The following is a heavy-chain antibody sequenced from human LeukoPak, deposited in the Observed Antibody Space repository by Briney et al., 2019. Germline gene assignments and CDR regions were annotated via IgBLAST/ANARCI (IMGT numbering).Heavy chain of an antibody. CDR3: AKDHVAGRLKYYFDY. CDR2: ISYGGTNK. V-gene: IGHV3-30*07. J-gene: IGHJ4*02. Sequence: GGSLRLSCAASGFTFSTYAMHWVRQAPGKGLEWVAVISYGGTNKYYADSVKGRFTISRDNSKNTLYLQMNSLRAEDTAVYYCAKDHVAGRLKYYFDYWGQGTLVTVSS. CDR1: GFTFSTYA. D-gene: IGHD6-19*01.